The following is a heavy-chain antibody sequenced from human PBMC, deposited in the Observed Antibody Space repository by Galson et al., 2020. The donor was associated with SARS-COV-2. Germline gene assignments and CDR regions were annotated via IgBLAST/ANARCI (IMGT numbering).Heavy chain of an antibody. CDR2: ISYDGSNK. J-gene: IGHJ3*02. D-gene: IGHD2-2*01. V-gene: IGHV3-30*01. CDR3: ASGCSSTSCYVGDAFDI. Sequence: GESLKISCAASGFTFSSYAMHWVRQAPGKGLEWVAVISYDGSNKYYADSVKGRFTISRDNSKNTLYLQMNSLRAEDTAVYYCASGCSSTSCYVGDAFDIWGQGTMVTVSS. CDR1: GFTFSSYA.